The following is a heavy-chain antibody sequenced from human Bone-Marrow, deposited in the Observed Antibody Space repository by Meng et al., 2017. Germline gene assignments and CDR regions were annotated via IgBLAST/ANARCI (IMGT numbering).Heavy chain of an antibody. CDR2: INHSGST. J-gene: IGHJ4*02. D-gene: IGHD2-21*01. CDR1: GGSCSAYD. Sequence: QVQVQQWGAGRLKPAETLSLTCAFYGGSCSAYDWSWIRQPPGKGLEWLGQINHSGSTNDNPSLKSRVTISIDTSRNQLSLKLSSVTAADTAVYYCRLAYCMGDCVDYWGQGTLVTVSS. CDR3: RLAYCMGDCVDY. V-gene: IGHV4-34*01.